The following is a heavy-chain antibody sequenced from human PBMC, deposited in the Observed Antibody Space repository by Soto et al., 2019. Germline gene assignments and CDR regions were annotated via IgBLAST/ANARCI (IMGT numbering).Heavy chain of an antibody. V-gene: IGHV1-46*03. Sequence: GASVKVSCKASGYTFTSYYMHWMRQAPGQGLEWMGIINPSGGSTSYAQKFQGRVTMTRDTSTSTFYMELSSLSFEDTALFYFVSQPIRCSGGTCYSDYWGQGTLVTVSS. D-gene: IGHD2-15*01. J-gene: IGHJ4*02. CDR2: INPSGGST. CDR1: GYTFTSYY. CDR3: VSQPIRCSGGTCYSDY.